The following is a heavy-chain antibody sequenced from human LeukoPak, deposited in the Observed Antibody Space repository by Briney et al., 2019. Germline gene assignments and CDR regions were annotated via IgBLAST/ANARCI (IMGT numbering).Heavy chain of an antibody. Sequence: SETLSLTCNVSGGSIRGYYWSCIRQPPGKGLEWIGYIYSSGSTSYNPSLKSRVTMSVDTSKNQFSLKVSSVTAADTAVYYCARVFDSGSQAYFYYMDVWGKGTTVTISS. CDR3: ARVFDSGSQAYFYYMDV. V-gene: IGHV4-59*01. J-gene: IGHJ6*03. D-gene: IGHD3-10*01. CDR1: GGSIRGYY. CDR2: IYSSGST.